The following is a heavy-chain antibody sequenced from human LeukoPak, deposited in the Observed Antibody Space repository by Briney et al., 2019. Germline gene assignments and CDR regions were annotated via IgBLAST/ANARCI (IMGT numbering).Heavy chain of an antibody. CDR2: ISWNSGSI. D-gene: IGHD6-19*01. V-gene: IGHV3-9*03. CDR3: AARSNRGYSSGWYYFDY. Sequence: GRSLRLSCAASGFTFDDYAMHWVRQAPGKGLEWVSGISWNSGSIGYADSVKGRFTISRDNAKNPLYLQMNSLRAEDMALYYCAARSNRGYSSGWYYFDYWGQGTLVTVSS. CDR1: GFTFDDYA. J-gene: IGHJ4*02.